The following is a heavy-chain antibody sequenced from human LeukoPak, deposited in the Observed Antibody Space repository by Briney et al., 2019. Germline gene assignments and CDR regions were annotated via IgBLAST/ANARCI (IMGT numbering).Heavy chain of an antibody. CDR1: GYSISSGYY. D-gene: IGHD5-18*01. CDR3: ASETWIQLLY. J-gene: IGHJ4*02. CDR2: IYHSGST. Sequence: SKTLSLTCTVSGYSISSGYYWGWIRQPPGKGLEWIGSIYHSGSTYYNPSLKSRVTISVDTSKNQFSLKLSSVTAADTAVYYCASETWIQLLYWGQGTLVTVSS. V-gene: IGHV4-38-2*02.